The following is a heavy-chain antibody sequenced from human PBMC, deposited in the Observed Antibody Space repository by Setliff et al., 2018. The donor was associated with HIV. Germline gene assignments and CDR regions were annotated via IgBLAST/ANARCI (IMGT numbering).Heavy chain of an antibody. CDR3: ARGVPMVRGAYLLDY. J-gene: IGHJ4*02. D-gene: IGHD3-10*01. CDR2: FDSSGGT. Sequence: SETLSLTCTASGDSVRSSRYYWSWIRQPAGMGLEWIGRFDSSGGTDYNPSLKSRVTMSVDTSKNQFSLKLSSVTAADTAVYYCARGVPMVRGAYLLDYWGQGTLVTVSS. V-gene: IGHV4-61*10. CDR1: GDSVRSSRYY.